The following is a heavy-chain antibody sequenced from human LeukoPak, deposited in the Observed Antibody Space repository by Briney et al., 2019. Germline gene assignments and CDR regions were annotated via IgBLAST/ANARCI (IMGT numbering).Heavy chain of an antibody. D-gene: IGHD5-24*01. Sequence: SETLSLTCTVSGYSISSGYYWGWIRQPPGKGLEWIGSIYHSGSTYYNPSLKSRVTISVDTSKNQFSLKLSSVTAADTAVYYCAREDGYNGDFDYWGQGTLVTVSS. CDR2: IYHSGST. J-gene: IGHJ4*02. CDR3: AREDGYNGDFDY. V-gene: IGHV4-38-2*02. CDR1: GYSISSGYY.